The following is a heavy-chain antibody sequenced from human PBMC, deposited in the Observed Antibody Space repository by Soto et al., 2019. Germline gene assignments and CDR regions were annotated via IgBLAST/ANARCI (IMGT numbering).Heavy chain of an antibody. V-gene: IGHV1-2*04. CDR3: ARGRVPAGIQGAFDF. Sequence: ASVKVSCKASGYTFTGYYMHWVRQAPGQGLEWMGWINPNSGSTNYAQKFQGWVTMTRDTSISTAYMELSRLRSDDTAVYYGARGRVPAGIQGAFDFWGQGTLVTVSS. CDR2: INPNSGST. J-gene: IGHJ3*01. CDR1: GYTFTGYY. D-gene: IGHD2-2*02.